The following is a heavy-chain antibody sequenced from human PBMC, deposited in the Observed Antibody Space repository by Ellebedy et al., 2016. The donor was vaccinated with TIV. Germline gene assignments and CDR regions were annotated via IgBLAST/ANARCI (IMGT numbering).Heavy chain of an antibody. CDR1: KFTVTYNY. D-gene: IGHD3-3*01. CDR3: ARVYDSYYFDY. V-gene: IGHV3-30*03. CDR2: ISYDGSDK. Sequence: GGSLRLSCAASKFTVTYNYMNWVRQAPGKGLEWVAFISYDGSDKNYAGSVRGRFTISRDNSKKTLYLQMNRLRPEDTAVYNCARVYDSYYFDYWGQGTLVTVSS. J-gene: IGHJ4*02.